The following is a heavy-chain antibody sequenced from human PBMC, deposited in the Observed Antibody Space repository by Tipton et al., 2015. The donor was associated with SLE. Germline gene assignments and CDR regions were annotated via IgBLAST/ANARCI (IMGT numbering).Heavy chain of an antibody. V-gene: IGHV4-39*07. Sequence: TLSLTCTVSGGSINTGSYYWGWIRQPPGRGLEWIGSVYYSGSIYSTPSLRSRVSISVDTSKNQFSLRLSSVTAADTAVYYCARYCGSATCLGFWFSWGQGTLVTVSS. CDR3: ARYCGSATCLGFWFS. CDR1: GGSINTGSYY. D-gene: IGHD2-2*01. CDR2: VYYSGSI. J-gene: IGHJ5*02.